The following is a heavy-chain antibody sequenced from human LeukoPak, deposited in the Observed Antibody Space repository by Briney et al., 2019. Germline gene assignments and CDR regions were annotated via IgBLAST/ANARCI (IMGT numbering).Heavy chain of an antibody. CDR2: IRNKADGGTP. J-gene: IGHJ4*02. V-gene: IGHV3-49*03. Sequence: PGRSLRPSCTASGFTFGDYTITWIRQAPGRGLEWVGFIRNKADGGTPEYAASVKGRFTISRDDSKNIAYLQMNSLKTDDTAVYYCTRDPPTRYWGQGTLVSVSS. D-gene: IGHD1-26*01. CDR3: TRDPPTRY. CDR1: GFTFGDYT.